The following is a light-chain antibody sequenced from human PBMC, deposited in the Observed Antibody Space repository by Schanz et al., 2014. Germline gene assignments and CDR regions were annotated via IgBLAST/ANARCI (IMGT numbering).Light chain of an antibody. V-gene: IGLV2-11*01. Sequence: QSALTQPRSVSGSPGQSVTISCTGTSSDVGGYNYVSWYQQHPGKAPKLMIYEDTQRPSGVSNRFSGSKSGNTASLTISGLQAEDETDYYCCSYAGSGLYVFGTGTKLTVL. J-gene: IGLJ1*01. CDR2: EDT. CDR3: CSYAGSGLYV. CDR1: SSDVGGYNY.